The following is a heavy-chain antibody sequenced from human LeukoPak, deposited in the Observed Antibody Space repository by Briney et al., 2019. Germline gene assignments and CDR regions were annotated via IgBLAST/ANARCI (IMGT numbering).Heavy chain of an antibody. V-gene: IGHV1-18*01. D-gene: IGHD6-13*01. J-gene: IGHJ5*02. Sequence: ASVKVSCKASGYTFTSYGISWVRQAPGQGLEWMGWISAYNGNTNYAQKLQGRVTMTTDTSTSTAYTELRSLRSDDTAVYYCARDRVGQQLVLQWFDPWGQGTLVTVSS. CDR1: GYTFTSYG. CDR2: ISAYNGNT. CDR3: ARDRVGQQLVLQWFDP.